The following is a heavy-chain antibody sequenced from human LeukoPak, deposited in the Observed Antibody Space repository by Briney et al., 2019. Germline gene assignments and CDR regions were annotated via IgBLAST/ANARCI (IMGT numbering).Heavy chain of an antibody. Sequence: GGSLRLSCAASGFTFSSYAMSWVRQAPGKGLEWVSAISGSGGSTYYADSVKGRSTISRDNSKNTLYLQMNSLRAEDTAVYYCAKGGATYYYDSSGMNWFDPWGQGTLVTVSS. CDR1: GFTFSSYA. J-gene: IGHJ5*02. CDR3: AKGGATYYYDSSGMNWFDP. CDR2: ISGSGGST. V-gene: IGHV3-23*01. D-gene: IGHD3-22*01.